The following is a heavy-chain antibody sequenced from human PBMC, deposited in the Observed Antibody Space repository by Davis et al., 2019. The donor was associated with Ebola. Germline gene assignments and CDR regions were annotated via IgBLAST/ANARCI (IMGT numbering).Heavy chain of an antibody. CDR1: GFNFRSYG. D-gene: IGHD6-13*01. CDR3: ARGSSWYTY. J-gene: IGHJ4*02. V-gene: IGHV3-33*01. CDR2: IWYDGSRK. Sequence: GGSLRLSCAASGFNFRSYGMHWVRQAPDKGLEWVAVIWYDGSRKYYGDSVKGRFTISRDNSNNLLYLQMNSLRAEDTAVYYCARGSSWYTYWGQGTLVTVSS.